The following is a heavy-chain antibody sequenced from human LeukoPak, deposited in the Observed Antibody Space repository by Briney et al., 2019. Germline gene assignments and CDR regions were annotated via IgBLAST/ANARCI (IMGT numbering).Heavy chain of an antibody. CDR1: GFTFSEYA. D-gene: IGHD3-22*01. CDR2: IGNSGHST. V-gene: IGHV3-23*01. J-gene: IGHJ3*02. Sequence: GGSLRLSCAASGFTFSEYAMSWVRQATGKGLEWVSGIGNSGHSTYYADSVKGRFTISRDNSRNTLYLQMNSLRVEDTALFYCAKDFSSGYLGDGFDIWGQGTMVTVSA. CDR3: AKDFSSGYLGDGFDI.